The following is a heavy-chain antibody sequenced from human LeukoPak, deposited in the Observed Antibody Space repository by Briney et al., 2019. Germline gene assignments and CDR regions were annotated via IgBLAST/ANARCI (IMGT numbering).Heavy chain of an antibody. CDR3: ARGTTIAAPDY. Sequence: SETLSLTCTVSGGSISSYYWSWIRQPPGKGLEWTGYIYYSGSTNYNPSLKSRVTISVDTSKNQFSLKLSSVTAADTAVYYCARGTTIAAPDYWGQGTLVTVSS. D-gene: IGHD6-25*01. J-gene: IGHJ4*02. CDR1: GGSISSYY. V-gene: IGHV4-59*13. CDR2: IYYSGST.